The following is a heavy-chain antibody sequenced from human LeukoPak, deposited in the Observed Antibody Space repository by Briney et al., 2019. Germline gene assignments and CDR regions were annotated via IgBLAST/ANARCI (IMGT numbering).Heavy chain of an antibody. CDR3: ARDRRHCSSTSCLYDAFDI. Sequence: SETLSLTCTVSGGSISSYYWSWIRQPPGKGLEWIGYINYSGSTNYNPSLKSRVTISVDTSKNQFSLKLSSVTAADTAVYYCARDRRHCSSTSCLYDAFDIWGQGTMVTVSS. V-gene: IGHV4-59*01. CDR2: INYSGST. CDR1: GGSISSYY. J-gene: IGHJ3*02. D-gene: IGHD2-2*01.